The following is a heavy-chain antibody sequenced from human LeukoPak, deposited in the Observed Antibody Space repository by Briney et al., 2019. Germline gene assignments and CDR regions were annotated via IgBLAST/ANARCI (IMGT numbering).Heavy chain of an antibody. J-gene: IGHJ4*02. CDR1: GGSISSYY. CDR3: ARGALLWFGESPAFDY. Sequence: PSETLSLTCTVSGGSISSYYWSWIRQPPGKGLEWIGYIYYSGSTNYNPSLKSRVTISVDTSKNQFSLKLSSVTAADTAVYYCARGALLWFGESPAFDYWGQGTLVTVSS. CDR2: IYYSGST. V-gene: IGHV4-59*01. D-gene: IGHD3-10*01.